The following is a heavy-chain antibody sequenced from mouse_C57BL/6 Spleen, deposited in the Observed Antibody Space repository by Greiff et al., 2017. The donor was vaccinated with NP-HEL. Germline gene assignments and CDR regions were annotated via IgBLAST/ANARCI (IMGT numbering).Heavy chain of an antibody. J-gene: IGHJ2*01. V-gene: IGHV3-6*01. D-gene: IGHD4-1*01. Sequence: EVKLMESGPGLVKPSQSLSLTCSVTGYSITSGYYWNWIRQFPGNKLEWMGYISYDGSNNYNPSLKNPISITRDTSKNQFFLKLNSVTPEDTATYYCAGTGTSSYFDYWGQGTTLTVSS. CDR1: GYSITSGYY. CDR2: ISYDGSN. CDR3: AGTGTSSYFDY.